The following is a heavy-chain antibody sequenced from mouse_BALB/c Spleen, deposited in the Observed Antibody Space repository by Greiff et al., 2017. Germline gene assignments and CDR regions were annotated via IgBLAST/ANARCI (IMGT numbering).Heavy chain of an antibody. V-gene: IGHV1-69*02. CDR3: TRYYGSLDAMDY. CDR2: IYPSDSYT. D-gene: IGHD1-1*01. J-gene: IGHJ4*01. Sequence: VQLQQPGAELVRPGASVKLSCKASGYTFTSYWINWVKQRPGQGLEWIGNIYPSDSYTNYNQKFKDKATLTVDKSSSTAYMQLSSPTSEDSAVYYCTRYYGSLDAMDYWGQGTSVTVSS. CDR1: GYTFTSYW.